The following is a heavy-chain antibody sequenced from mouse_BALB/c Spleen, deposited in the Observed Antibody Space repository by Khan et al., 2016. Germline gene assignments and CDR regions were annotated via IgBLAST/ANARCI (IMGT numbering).Heavy chain of an antibody. D-gene: IGHD1-1*01. Sequence: EVKLLESGGGLVQPGGSLKLSCEASGFDFSRYWMSWVRQAPGKGLEWIGEINPDSSTINYTPSLKDKFIISRDNAKNTLYLQMRKVRSEDTVLXYCARAGYYGYLVNSGQGTLVTVSA. CDR2: INPDSSTI. CDR3: ARAGYYGYLVN. CDR1: GFDFSRYW. V-gene: IGHV4-1*02. J-gene: IGHJ3*01.